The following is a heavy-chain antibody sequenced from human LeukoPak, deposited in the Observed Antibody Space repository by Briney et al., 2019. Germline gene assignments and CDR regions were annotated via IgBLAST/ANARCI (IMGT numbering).Heavy chain of an antibody. J-gene: IGHJ6*02. Sequence: SGGSLRLSCAASGFTFSTYAMSWVRQAPGMGLEWVSAISDSGDSTYYADSVKGRFTFSRDNSKNTLYLQMNSLRAEDTAVYYCAKGAREYYYAMDVWGQGTTVTVSS. CDR2: ISDSGDST. CDR3: AKGAREYYYAMDV. V-gene: IGHV3-23*01. CDR1: GFTFSTYA.